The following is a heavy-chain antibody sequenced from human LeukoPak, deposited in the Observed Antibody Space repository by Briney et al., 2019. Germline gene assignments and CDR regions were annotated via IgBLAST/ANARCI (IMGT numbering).Heavy chain of an antibody. D-gene: IGHD3-9*01. V-gene: IGHV3-11*06. J-gene: IGHJ3*02. Sequence: GGSLRLSCAGSGFTFSDYYMSWIRQAPGKGLEWVSYISSSSSYTNYADSVKGRFTISRDNAKNSLYLQMNSLRAEDTAVYYCARDKGRYFDWLLPHDAFDIWGQGTMVTVSS. CDR1: GFTFSDYY. CDR3: ARDKGRYFDWLLPHDAFDI. CDR2: ISSSSSYT.